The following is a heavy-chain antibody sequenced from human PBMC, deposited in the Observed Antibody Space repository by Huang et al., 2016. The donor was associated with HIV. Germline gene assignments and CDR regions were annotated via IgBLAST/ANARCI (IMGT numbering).Heavy chain of an antibody. CDR3: ARDRVGATPAAVYNWFDP. D-gene: IGHD1-26*01. CDR1: GYTFTGYY. V-gene: IGHV1-2*02. CDR2: INPNSGGT. J-gene: IGHJ5*02. Sequence: QVQLVQSGAEVKKPGASVKVSCKASGYTFTGYYRHWLRQAPGQGLEWMGWINPNSGGTNDAQKFQGRVTMTRDTSISTADMELSRLRSDDTAVYYCARDRVGATPAAVYNWFDPWGQGTLVTVSS.